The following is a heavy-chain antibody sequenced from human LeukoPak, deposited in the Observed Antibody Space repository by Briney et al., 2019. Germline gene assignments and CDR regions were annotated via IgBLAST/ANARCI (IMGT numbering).Heavy chain of an antibody. CDR1: GYTFTDYY. CDR2: INPQSGGT. Sequence: ASVKVSCKASGYTFTDYYMHWVRQAAGQGLEWMGWINPQSGGTDHAQQFQGRVTMTRDTSISTAYMELSRLRSDDTAVYYCARDMDSGPDFFDYWGLGTLVTVSS. J-gene: IGHJ4*02. CDR3: ARDMDSGPDFFDY. V-gene: IGHV1-2*02. D-gene: IGHD1-26*01.